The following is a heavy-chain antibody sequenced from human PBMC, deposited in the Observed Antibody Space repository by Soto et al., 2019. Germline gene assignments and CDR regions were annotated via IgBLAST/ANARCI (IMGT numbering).Heavy chain of an antibody. CDR1: GGSISSSSYY. Sequence: PSETLSLTCTVSGGSISSSSYYWGWIRQPPGKGLEWIGSIYYSGSTYYNPSLKSRVTISVDTSKNQFSLKLSSVTAADTAMYYCARDTTPYLWGQGTLVTVSS. V-gene: IGHV4-39*07. J-gene: IGHJ5*02. D-gene: IGHD1-1*01. CDR3: ARDTTPYL. CDR2: IYYSGST.